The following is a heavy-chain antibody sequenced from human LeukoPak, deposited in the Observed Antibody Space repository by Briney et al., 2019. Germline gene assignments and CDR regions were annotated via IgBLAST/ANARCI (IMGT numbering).Heavy chain of an antibody. Sequence: SETLSLTCAVYDGSFSGYYWSWIRQPPGKGLEWIGEINHSGSTNYNPSLKSRVTISVDTSKNQFSLKLSSVTAADTAVYYCARGIVAYYYDSSGYYFDYWGQGTLVTVSS. CDR3: ARGIVAYYYDSSGYYFDY. CDR1: DGSFSGYY. V-gene: IGHV4-34*01. D-gene: IGHD3-22*01. J-gene: IGHJ4*02. CDR2: INHSGST.